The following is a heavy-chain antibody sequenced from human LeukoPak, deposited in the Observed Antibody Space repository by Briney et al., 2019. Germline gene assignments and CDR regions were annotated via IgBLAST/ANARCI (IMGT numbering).Heavy chain of an antibody. CDR3: AKTLAGPFEYFQH. D-gene: IGHD6-19*01. CDR2: ISWNGDTI. J-gene: IGHJ1*01. CDR1: GFTFDDYA. V-gene: IGHV3-9*01. Sequence: QAGGSLRLSCAASGFTFDDYAMHWVRQALGKGPEWVSGISWNGDTIDYADSVKGRFTISRDNAKNSLYLQMNSLRAEDTALYYCAKTLAGPFEYFQHWGQGTPVTVSS.